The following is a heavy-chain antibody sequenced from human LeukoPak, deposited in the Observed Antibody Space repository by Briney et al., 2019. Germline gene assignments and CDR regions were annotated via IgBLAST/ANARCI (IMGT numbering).Heavy chain of an antibody. CDR3: ARRTAAAGYYFDD. CDR1: GGSISNYY. Sequence: SETLSLTCTGSGGSISNYYWSWLRQPPGKGLEWIGYIYYSGSTNYDPSLKSRVTISVDTSKTQFSLKLSSVTAADTAVYYCARRTAAAGYYFDDWGQGTLVTVSS. D-gene: IGHD6-13*01. CDR2: IYYSGST. J-gene: IGHJ4*02. V-gene: IGHV4-59*08.